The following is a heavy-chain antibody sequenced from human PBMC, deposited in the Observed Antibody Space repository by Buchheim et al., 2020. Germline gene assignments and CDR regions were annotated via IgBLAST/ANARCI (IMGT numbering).Heavy chain of an antibody. J-gene: IGHJ1*01. CDR1: GFTFSSYA. D-gene: IGHD4-17*01. Sequence: EVQLLESGGGLVQPGGSLRLSCAASGFTFSSYAMSWVRQAPGKGLEWVSAISGSGCSTYYADSVKGRFTSSRGNSKQTLDPQMNCLRAEDTAVYYCAKAEYGEEWWSDFQHWGEGTL. CDR3: AKAEYGEEWWSDFQH. V-gene: IGHV3-23*01. CDR2: ISGSGCST.